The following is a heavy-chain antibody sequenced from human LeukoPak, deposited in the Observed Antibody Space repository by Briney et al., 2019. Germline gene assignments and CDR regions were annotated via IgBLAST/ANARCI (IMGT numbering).Heavy chain of an antibody. D-gene: IGHD3-22*01. CDR2: ISGSGGST. CDR3: AKDPRRYYDSSGYYYFDY. J-gene: IGHJ4*02. CDR1: GFTFSSYA. Sequence: GGSLRLSCAVSGFTFSSYAMSWVRQAPGKGLEWVSAISGSGGSTYYADSVKGRFTISRDNSKNTLYLQMNSLRAEDTAVYYCAKDPRRYYDSSGYYYFDYWGQGTLVTVSS. V-gene: IGHV3-23*01.